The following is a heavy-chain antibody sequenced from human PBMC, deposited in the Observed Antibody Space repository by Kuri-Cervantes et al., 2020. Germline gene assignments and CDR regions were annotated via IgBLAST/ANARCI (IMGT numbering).Heavy chain of an antibody. D-gene: IGHD2-2*01. V-gene: IGHV3-49*03. J-gene: IGHJ4*02. Sequence: GESLKISCTASGFTFGDYAMSWFRQAPGKGLEWVGFIRSKAYGGTAEYAASVKGRFTISRDNAKNALYLQMNSLRVEDTAVYYCARWYCSSTSCLNDYWGQGTLVTVSS. CDR1: GFTFGDYA. CDR3: ARWYCSSTSCLNDY. CDR2: IRSKAYGGTA.